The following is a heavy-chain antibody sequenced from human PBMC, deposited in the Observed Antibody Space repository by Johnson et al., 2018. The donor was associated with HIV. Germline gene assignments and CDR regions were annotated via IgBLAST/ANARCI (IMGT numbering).Heavy chain of an antibody. CDR3: ARDRGLWERNGAGAFDI. Sequence: VQLVESGGGLVQPGGSLRLSCAASGFTFSSYWMSWVRQAPGKGLEWVAVISYDGSNEYYTDSVKGRFTISRDNSKNTLYLQMNSLRAEDTAVYYCARDRGLWERNGAGAFDIWGQGTMVTVSS. J-gene: IGHJ3*02. D-gene: IGHD1-26*01. V-gene: IGHV3-30*14. CDR1: GFTFSSYW. CDR2: ISYDGSNE.